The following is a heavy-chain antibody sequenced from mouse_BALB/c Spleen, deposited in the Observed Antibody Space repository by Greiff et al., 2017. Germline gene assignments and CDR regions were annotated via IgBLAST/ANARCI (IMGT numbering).Heavy chain of an antibody. D-gene: IGHD2-14*01. V-gene: IGHV3-6*02. Sequence: EVQLVESGPGLVKPSQSLSLTCSVTGYSITSGYYWNWIRQFPGNKLEWMGYISYDGSNNYNPSLKNRISITRDTSKNQFFLKLNSVTTEDTATYYCADRYDDFNWYFDVWGAGTTVTVSS. CDR2: ISYDGSN. CDR3: ADRYDDFNWYFDV. J-gene: IGHJ1*01. CDR1: GYSITSGYY.